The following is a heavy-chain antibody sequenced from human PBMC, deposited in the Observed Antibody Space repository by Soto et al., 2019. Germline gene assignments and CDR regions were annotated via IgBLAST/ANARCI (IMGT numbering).Heavy chain of an antibody. V-gene: IGHV4-31*03. CDR1: GASISSGSNY. Sequence: QVQLQESGPGLVKPSQTLSLTCTVSGASISSGSNYWNWIRQHPGKGLEWIGYIDYSGSTYYNPSLKSRITISIDTSRNQFSLKLNSVSVADTAVYYCASSDSSGYFPGGFDYWGQGTLVAVSS. CDR2: IDYSGST. J-gene: IGHJ4*02. CDR3: ASSDSSGYFPGGFDY. D-gene: IGHD3-22*01.